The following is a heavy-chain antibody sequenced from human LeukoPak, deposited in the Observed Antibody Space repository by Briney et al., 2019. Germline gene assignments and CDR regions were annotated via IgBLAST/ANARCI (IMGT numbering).Heavy chain of an antibody. CDR2: IYYSGST. V-gene: IGHV4-30-4*08. Sequence: PSETLSLTCTVSGGSISSGGYYWSWIRQPPGKGLEWIGYIYYSGSTYYNPSLKSRVTISVDTSKNQFSLKLSSVTAADTAVYYCARSKEYDYYDYWGQGTLVTVSS. CDR1: GGSISSGGYY. CDR3: ARSKEYDYYDY. J-gene: IGHJ4*02. D-gene: IGHD2/OR15-2a*01.